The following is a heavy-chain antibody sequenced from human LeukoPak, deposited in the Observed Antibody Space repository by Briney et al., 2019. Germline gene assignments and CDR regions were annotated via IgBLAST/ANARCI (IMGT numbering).Heavy chain of an antibody. Sequence: SETLSLTCTVSGGSISTSSYYWGWVRQPPEKGLEWIGNIFYSGSTYYSPSLKSRVTISLDTSRNQFSLKLSSVTAADTAVYYCARVKLSYDFWSGYYIGSWFDPWGQGTLVTVSS. D-gene: IGHD3-3*01. CDR2: IFYSGST. CDR1: GGSISTSSYY. V-gene: IGHV4-39*07. J-gene: IGHJ5*02. CDR3: ARVKLSYDFWSGYYIGSWFDP.